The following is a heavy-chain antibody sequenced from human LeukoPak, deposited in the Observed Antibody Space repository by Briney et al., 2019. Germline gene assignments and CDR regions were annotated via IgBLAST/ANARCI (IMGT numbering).Heavy chain of an antibody. D-gene: IGHD6-13*01. J-gene: IGHJ4*02. Sequence: GGSLRLSRAASGFTVSSNYMSWVRQAPGKGLDWVSVIYTGGSTYYADSVKGRFTISRDNSKNTLYLQMNSLRAEDTAVYYCARLIAATGRVYFDSWGQGTLVTVSS. CDR1: GFTVSSNY. CDR3: ARLIAATGRVYFDS. V-gene: IGHV3-53*01. CDR2: IYTGGST.